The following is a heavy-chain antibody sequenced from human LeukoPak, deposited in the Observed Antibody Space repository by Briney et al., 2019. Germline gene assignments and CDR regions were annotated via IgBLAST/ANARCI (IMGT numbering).Heavy chain of an antibody. D-gene: IGHD6-13*01. CDR1: GFTFSSYA. V-gene: IGHV3-30*04. CDR3: ARDWWSIAAAGTFYYYGMDV. Sequence: GGSLRLSCAASGFTFSSYAMHWVRQAPGKGLEWVAVISYDGSNKYYADSVKGRFTISRDNSKNTLYLQMNSLRAEDTAVYYCARDWWSIAAAGTFYYYGMDVWGQGTTVTVSS. J-gene: IGHJ6*02. CDR2: ISYDGSNK.